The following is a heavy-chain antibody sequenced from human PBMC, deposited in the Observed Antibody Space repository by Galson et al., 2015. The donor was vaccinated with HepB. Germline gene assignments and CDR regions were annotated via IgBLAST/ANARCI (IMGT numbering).Heavy chain of an antibody. CDR3: ARIFTTVTTGSGC. J-gene: IGHJ4*02. CDR1: GYTFTGYY. D-gene: IGHD4-17*01. V-gene: IGHV1-2*02. Sequence: SVKVSCKASGYTFTGYYMHWVRQAPGQGLEWMGWINPNSGGTNYAQKFQGRVTMTRDTSISTAYMELSRLRSDDTAVYYCARIFTTVTTGSGCWGQGTLVTVSS. CDR2: INPNSGGT.